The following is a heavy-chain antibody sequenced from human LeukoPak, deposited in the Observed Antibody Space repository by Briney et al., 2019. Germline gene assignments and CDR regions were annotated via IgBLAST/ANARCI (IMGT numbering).Heavy chain of an antibody. V-gene: IGHV3-30*04. J-gene: IGHJ4*02. CDR1: GFTFSRYV. CDR2: ISYDGNNK. CDR3: ATECMLDWSGFDY. Sequence: PGGSLRLSCVASGFTFSRYVMHWVRQAPGKGLEWVAFISYDGNNKYYADSVKGRFTISRDNSKNTLYLQMNSLRTEDTAVYYCATECMLDWSGFDYWGQGTLVTVSS. D-gene: IGHD2-8*01.